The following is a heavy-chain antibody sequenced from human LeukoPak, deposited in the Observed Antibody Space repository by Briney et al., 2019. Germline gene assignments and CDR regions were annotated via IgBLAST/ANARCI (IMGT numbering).Heavy chain of an antibody. CDR1: GFTITNYA. CDR3: ARDVTGDYSNAWDWQSYYFDY. CDR2: VNPGSGDT. J-gene: IGHJ4*01. V-gene: IGHV1-3*03. Sequence: ASVKVSCKTSGFTITNYAIHWVRQAPGHRLEWMGCVNPGSGDTKYSEDFQGRLSITRDTSASTVYMALSSLTSEDMAVYYCARDVTGDYSNAWDWQSYYFDYWGHGTLVTVSS. D-gene: IGHD6-19*01.